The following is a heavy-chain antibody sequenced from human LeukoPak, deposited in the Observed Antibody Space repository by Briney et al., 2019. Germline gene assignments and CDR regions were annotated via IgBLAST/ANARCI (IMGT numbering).Heavy chain of an antibody. Sequence: GGSLRLSCVASGFTVISYAMSWVRQAPGKGLEWVSGISGSGGSTYSADAVKGRFTISRDHYKHTLYLQMNSLRAEDTAIYYCEKDPAVTPQFSFDSWGQGTLVTVSS. D-gene: IGHD4-17*01. CDR3: EKDPAVTPQFSFDS. V-gene: IGHV3-23*01. J-gene: IGHJ4*02. CDR2: ISGSGGST. CDR1: GFTVISYA.